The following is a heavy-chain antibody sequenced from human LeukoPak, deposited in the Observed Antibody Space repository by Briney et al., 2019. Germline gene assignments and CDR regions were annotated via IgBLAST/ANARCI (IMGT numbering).Heavy chain of an antibody. CDR2: IYYSGST. J-gene: IGHJ4*02. V-gene: IGHV4-59*01. Sequence: PSETLSLTCTVSGGSISSYYWSWIRQPPGKGLEWIGYIYYSGSTNYDPSLKSRVTISVDTSKNQFSLKLSSVTAADTAVYYCARQGPPPYYFDYWGQGTLVTVSS. CDR1: GGSISSYY. CDR3: ARQGPPPYYFDY.